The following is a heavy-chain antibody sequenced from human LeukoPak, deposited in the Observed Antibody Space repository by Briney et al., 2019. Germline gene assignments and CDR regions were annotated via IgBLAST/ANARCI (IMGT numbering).Heavy chain of an antibody. Sequence: GGSLRLSCSASGFTFSRFAMTWVRHLPGKGLEWVSTISGNGLQTFYADPVKGRFSVSRDNSVNIVYLQMDSLRADDSALYSCAKDANYLDSSGYFIPFDYWGPGTLVTVAS. D-gene: IGHD3-22*01. CDR2: ISGNGLQT. J-gene: IGHJ4*02. V-gene: IGHV3-23*01. CDR1: GFTFSRFA. CDR3: AKDANYLDSSGYFIPFDY.